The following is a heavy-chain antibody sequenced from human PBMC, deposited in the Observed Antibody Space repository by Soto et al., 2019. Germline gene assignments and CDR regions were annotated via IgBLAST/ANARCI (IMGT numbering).Heavy chain of an antibody. CDR1: GGSISSSY. J-gene: IGHJ5*02. Sequence: SETLSLTCTVSGGSISSSYWSWLRQPPGKGLEWIGYIFYTGSTNYNPSLKSRVTISVDTSKNQFSLKLSSVTAADTAVYYCARTDVTFYSGSGSYYTKTNLFDPWGQRTLVTVSS. D-gene: IGHD3-10*01. CDR3: ARTDVTFYSGSGSYYTKTNLFDP. V-gene: IGHV4-59*01. CDR2: IFYTGST.